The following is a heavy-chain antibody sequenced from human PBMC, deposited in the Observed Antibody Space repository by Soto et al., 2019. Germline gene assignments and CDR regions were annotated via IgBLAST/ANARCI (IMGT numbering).Heavy chain of an antibody. Sequence: PGGSLRLSCAASGFTFSSYGMHWVRQAPGKGLEWVAVIWYAGSNKYYADSVKGRFTISRDNSKNTLYLQMNSLRAEDTAVYYCARGTHSSCLYWRWFDPWGQGTSVTVSS. CDR3: ARGTHSSCLYWRWFDP. V-gene: IGHV3-33*01. D-gene: IGHD6-13*01. J-gene: IGHJ5*02. CDR2: IWYAGSNK. CDR1: GFTFSSYG.